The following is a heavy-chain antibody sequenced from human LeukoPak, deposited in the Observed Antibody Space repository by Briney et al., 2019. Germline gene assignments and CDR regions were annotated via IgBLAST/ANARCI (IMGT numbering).Heavy chain of an antibody. CDR2: VYYTGST. D-gene: IGHD3/OR15-3a*01. V-gene: IGHV4-34*01. CDR1: GESFSAYY. J-gene: IGHJ5*02. Sequence: SETLSLTCAVYGESFSAYYWSWIRQPPGKNLEWLGSVYYTGSTHNNPSLKSRVTISVDTSKNQFSLNLSSVTAADTAVYYCARQEIGLRSFDPWGQGTLVTVSS. CDR3: ARQEIGLRSFDP.